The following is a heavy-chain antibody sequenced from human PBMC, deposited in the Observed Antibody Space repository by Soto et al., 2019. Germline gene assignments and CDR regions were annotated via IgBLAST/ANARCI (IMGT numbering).Heavy chain of an antibody. CDR1: GFTFSSHV. Sequence: EVQLLESGGGLVQPGGSLRLSCAASGFTFSSHVMSWVRQAPGKGLEWVSAASARNTNTYYADYVRRRFTISRDNSKSTVYLQLDSLRVEDTAVYHCARDVTSHGPRGYSSAWYGWFDPWGKGTLVVVSS. V-gene: IGHV3-23*01. J-gene: IGHJ5*02. CDR2: ASARNTNT. D-gene: IGHD6-19*01. CDR3: ARDVTSHGPRGYSSAWYGWFDP.